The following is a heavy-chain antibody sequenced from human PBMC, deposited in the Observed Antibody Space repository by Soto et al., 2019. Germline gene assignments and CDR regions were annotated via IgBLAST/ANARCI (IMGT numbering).Heavy chain of an antibody. D-gene: IGHD3-3*01. CDR3: ARYQRYDFWSGYYPDYYYYGMDV. CDR2: IYYSGST. CDR1: GGSISSSSYY. V-gene: IGHV4-39*01. J-gene: IGHJ6*02. Sequence: QLQLQESGPGLVKPSETLSLTCTVSGGSISSSSYYWGWIRQPPGKGLEWIGSIYYSGSTYYNPSLKSRVTISVDTSKNQFSLKLSSVTAADTAVYYCARYQRYDFWSGYYPDYYYYGMDVWGQGTTVTVSS.